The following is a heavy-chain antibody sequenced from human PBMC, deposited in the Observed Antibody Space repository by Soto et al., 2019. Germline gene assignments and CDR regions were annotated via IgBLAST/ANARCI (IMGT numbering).Heavy chain of an antibody. V-gene: IGHV1-18*01. D-gene: IGHD3-10*01. Sequence: GASVKVSCKASGYTFTSYGISWVRQAPGQGLEWMGWISAYNGNTNYAQKFQGRVTMTTDTSTSTAYMELRSLRSDDTAVYYCARDIFLGGFGESNWLDPWGQGTLVTVSS. CDR2: ISAYNGNT. CDR3: ARDIFLGGFGESNWLDP. CDR1: GYTFTSYG. J-gene: IGHJ5*02.